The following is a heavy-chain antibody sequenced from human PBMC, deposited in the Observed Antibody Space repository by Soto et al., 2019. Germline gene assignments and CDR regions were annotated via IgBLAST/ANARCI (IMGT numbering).Heavy chain of an antibody. CDR3: ARDQTVHGPSTLDS. CDR2: ISSDGTDV. D-gene: IGHD2-8*01. Sequence: EVQLVESGGGLVQPGGSLRLSCAASGFTLSSYWMHWVRQAPARELMWVSRISSDGTDVLHADSVKGRFTISRDNARNTVYLQMSRLRAEDTAVYFCARDQTVHGPSTLDSWGQGKLVAGSS. V-gene: IGHV3-74*01. CDR1: GFTLSSYW. J-gene: IGHJ4*02.